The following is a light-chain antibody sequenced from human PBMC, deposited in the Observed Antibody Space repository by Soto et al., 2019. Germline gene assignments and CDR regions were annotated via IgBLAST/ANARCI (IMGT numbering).Light chain of an antibody. CDR1: SSDVGGYNS. V-gene: IGLV2-14*01. CDR3: ISYTSISTLV. Sequence: QSALTQPASVSGSPGQSITISCTGTSSDVGGYNSVSWYQQHPGKVPKIMIYDVSIRPSGVPDRFAGSKSGNSASLTISGLQAEDVAEYYCISYTSISTLVFGTGTKLTVL. J-gene: IGLJ1*01. CDR2: DVS.